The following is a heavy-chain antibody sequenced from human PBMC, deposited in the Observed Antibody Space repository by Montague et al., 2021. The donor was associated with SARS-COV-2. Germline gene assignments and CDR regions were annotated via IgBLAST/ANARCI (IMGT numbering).Heavy chain of an antibody. CDR2: IYHTGST. D-gene: IGHD2/OR15-2a*01. V-gene: IGHV4-4*02. J-gene: IGHJ5*02. CDR3: AGGVAGEYLDDGKMRDFSWFDP. Sequence: SETLSLTCAVSGDSISSRSWCSWVRPSPERGLEWVADIYHTGSTYYPSSLARRVSLSVNKSNNLFYLKLTSVTAADAAVYFWAGGVAGEYLDDGKMRDFSWFDPWGQGILVTVSS. CDR1: GDSISSRSW.